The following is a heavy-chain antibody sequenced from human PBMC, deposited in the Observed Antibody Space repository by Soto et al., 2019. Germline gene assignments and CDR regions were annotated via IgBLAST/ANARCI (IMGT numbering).Heavy chain of an antibody. CDR1: GYDFTRTW. V-gene: IGHV5-51*01. CDR3: ARLVGGYDSYFDH. CDR2: IYPGDSET. D-gene: IGHD5-12*01. Sequence: PGESLKISCKGSGYDFTRTWIGWVRQLPGKGLDWMGIIYPGDSETRYSPSFQGQVTISADKPISTAYLQWSSLKTSDTAMYYCARLVGGYDSYFDHWGQGTRVTVSS. J-gene: IGHJ4*02.